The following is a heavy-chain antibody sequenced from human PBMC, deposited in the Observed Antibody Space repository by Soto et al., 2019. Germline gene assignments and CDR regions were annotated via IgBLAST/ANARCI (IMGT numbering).Heavy chain of an antibody. CDR3: ARGHTAMAPN. J-gene: IGHJ4*02. D-gene: IGHD5-18*01. CDR2: MNPNSGNT. V-gene: IGHV1-8*01. Sequence: ASVKVSCKAPGYTFTSYDINWVRQATGQGLEWMGWMNPNSGNTGYAQKFRGRVTMTRNTSISTAYMELSSLRSEDTAVYYCARGHTAMAPNWGQGTPVTVSS. CDR1: GYTFTSYD.